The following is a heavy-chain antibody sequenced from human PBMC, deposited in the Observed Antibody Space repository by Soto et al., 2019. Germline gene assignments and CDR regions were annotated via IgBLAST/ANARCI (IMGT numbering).Heavy chain of an antibody. V-gene: IGHV4-31*03. CDR3: VRGGYCNSNSCFQKWFDP. CDR2: IFYSGST. D-gene: IGHD2-2*01. J-gene: IGHJ5*02. Sequence: PSETLSLTCTVSGGSISSGAYFWSWIRHHPGKGLEWIGYIFYSGSTYYNPSLKSRVTVSVDTSKNQFSLKLSSVTAADTAVYYCVRGGYCNSNSCFQKWFDPWGQGTLVTVSS. CDR1: GGSISSGAYF.